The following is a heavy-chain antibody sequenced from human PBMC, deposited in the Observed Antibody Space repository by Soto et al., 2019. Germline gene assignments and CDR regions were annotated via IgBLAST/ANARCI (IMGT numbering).Heavy chain of an antibody. CDR1: GVTVGNNY. CDR3: ARNAPVTALGY. CDR2: TYSGGAT. D-gene: IGHD4-17*01. V-gene: IGHV3-66*01. Sequence: EVRLVESGGGLVQPGGSLRLSCAASGVTVGNNYMSWVRQAPGKGLEWVSVTYSGGATRYVDSVKGRFTMSRDSTKNTVYLQMDSLRAEDTAVYFCARNAPVTALGYWGQVSLVTVSS. J-gene: IGHJ4*02.